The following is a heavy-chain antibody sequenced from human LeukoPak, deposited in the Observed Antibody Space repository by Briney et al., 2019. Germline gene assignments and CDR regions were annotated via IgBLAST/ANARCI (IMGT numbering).Heavy chain of an antibody. CDR1: GGSINKDY. CDR3: ARDRLSLGAFDI. CDR2: INTSGST. V-gene: IGHV4-4*07. D-gene: IGHD7-27*01. J-gene: IGHJ3*02. Sequence: SETLSLTCTVSGGSINKDYWSWIRQPAGKGLEWIGRINTSGSTHYNPSLKSRVTMSVDTSKNQFSLRLSSLTAADTAVYYCARDRLSLGAFDIWGQGTMVTVSS.